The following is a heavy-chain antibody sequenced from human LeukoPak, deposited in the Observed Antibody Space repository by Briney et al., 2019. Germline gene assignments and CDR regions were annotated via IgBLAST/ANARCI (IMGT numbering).Heavy chain of an antibody. Sequence: PGGSLRLSCVASGFTFSSYAINWVRQAPGKGLEWLSGISGSGSSTYYADSVKGRFTISRDHSKNTLYLQMNSLRAEDTAVYFCAKASGRYGFDYFFDYWGQGTLVTVSS. CDR3: AKASGRYGFDYFFDY. V-gene: IGHV3-23*01. J-gene: IGHJ4*02. D-gene: IGHD6-19*01. CDR2: ISGSGSST. CDR1: GFTFSSYA.